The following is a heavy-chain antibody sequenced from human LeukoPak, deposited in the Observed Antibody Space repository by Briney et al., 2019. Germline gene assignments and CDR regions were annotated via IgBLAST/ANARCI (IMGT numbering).Heavy chain of an antibody. J-gene: IGHJ4*02. CDR3: ARGSRSYYDSSGYYYNNY. V-gene: IGHV1-69*13. D-gene: IGHD3-22*01. CDR2: IIPIFGTA. CDR1: GGTFSSYA. Sequence: ASVKVSCKASGGTFSSYAISWVRQAPGQGLEWMGGIIPIFGTANYAQKFQGRVTITADESTSTAYMELSSLRSEDTAVYYCARGSRSYYDSSGYYYNNYWGQGTLVTVSS.